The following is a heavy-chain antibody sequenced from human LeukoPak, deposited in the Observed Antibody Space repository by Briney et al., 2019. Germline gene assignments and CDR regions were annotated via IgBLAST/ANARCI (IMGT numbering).Heavy chain of an antibody. J-gene: IGHJ6*02. V-gene: IGHV4-59*08. CDR2: IYYSGST. Sequence: RTSETLSLTCTVSGGSISSYYWSWIRQPPGKGLEWIGYIYYSGSTNYNPSLKSRVTISVDTSKNQFSLKLSSVTAADTAVYYCARLYSSSWPPDEGSYYGMDVWGQGTTVTVSS. D-gene: IGHD6-13*01. CDR1: GGSISSYY. CDR3: ARLYSSSWPPDEGSYYGMDV.